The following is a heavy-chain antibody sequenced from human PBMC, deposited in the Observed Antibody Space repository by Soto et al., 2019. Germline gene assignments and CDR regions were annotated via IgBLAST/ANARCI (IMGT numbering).Heavy chain of an antibody. V-gene: IGHV3-23*01. CDR2: IHGGGNSA. CDR3: EKNRGRVTTSSPFDY. CDR1: GFTFSGYA. J-gene: IGHJ4*02. D-gene: IGHD4-17*01. Sequence: EVQLLESGGDLVQPGRSLRLSCAASGFTFSGYAMSWFRQAPGKGLEWVSVIHGGGNSAYYADSVKGRFIISRDNSNNTLYLQVSSLRGEDTAVDYCEKNRGRVTTSSPFDYWGQGTLVTVS.